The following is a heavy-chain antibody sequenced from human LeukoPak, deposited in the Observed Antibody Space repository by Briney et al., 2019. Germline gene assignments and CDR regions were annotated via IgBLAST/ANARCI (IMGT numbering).Heavy chain of an antibody. J-gene: IGHJ3*02. Sequence: ASVKVSCKASRGTFSSYAISWVRQAPGQGLEWMGGIIPIFGTANYAQKFQGRVTITTDESTSTAYMELSSLRSEDTAVYYCARDYGDYVGYAFDIWGQGTMVTVFS. CDR1: RGTFSSYA. CDR2: IIPIFGTA. CDR3: ARDYGDYVGYAFDI. V-gene: IGHV1-69*05. D-gene: IGHD4-17*01.